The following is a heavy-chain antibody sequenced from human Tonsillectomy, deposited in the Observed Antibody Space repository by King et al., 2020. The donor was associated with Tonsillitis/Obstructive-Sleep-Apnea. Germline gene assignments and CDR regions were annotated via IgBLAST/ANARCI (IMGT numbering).Heavy chain of an antibody. CDR3: AGDKDWAFDY. CDR2: INSVSYNI. D-gene: IGHD3/OR15-3a*01. CDR1: GLTFSSYS. Sequence: QLVQSGGDLIQPGGSLRLSCVASGLTFSSYSMNWVRQAPGKGLEWISYINSVSYNIHYADSVKGRFTISRDNAKKSLYLQMSSLRAEDTAVYYCAGDKDWAFDYWGQGTPVTVSS. J-gene: IGHJ4*02. V-gene: IGHV3-48*01.